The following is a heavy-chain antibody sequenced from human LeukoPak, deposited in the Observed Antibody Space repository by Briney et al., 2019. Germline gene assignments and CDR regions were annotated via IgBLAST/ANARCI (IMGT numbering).Heavy chain of an antibody. V-gene: IGHV4-4*07. Sequence: SGTLSLTCTVSGGSISSYYWSWIRQPAGKGLEWIGRIYTSGSTNYNPSLKSRVTMSVDTSKNQFSLKLSSVTAADTAVYYCARGTTRYGVEDAFDIWGQGTMVTVSS. D-gene: IGHD4-17*01. CDR1: GGSISSYY. CDR3: ARGTTRYGVEDAFDI. J-gene: IGHJ3*02. CDR2: IYTSGST.